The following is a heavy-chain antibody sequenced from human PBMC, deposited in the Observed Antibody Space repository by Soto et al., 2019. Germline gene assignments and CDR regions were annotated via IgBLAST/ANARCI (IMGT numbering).Heavy chain of an antibody. D-gene: IGHD3-22*01. Sequence: ASVKVSCKASGYTFSNYDITWVRQAPGQGLEWMGWISAYNGNINYSQKIQDRVTMTTDTSTTTAYMELRSLRSDDTAVYYCARDEGGYYDSSGYSVYWGQGTLVTVSS. J-gene: IGHJ4*02. CDR2: ISAYNGNI. V-gene: IGHV1-18*01. CDR3: ARDEGGYYDSSGYSVY. CDR1: GYTFSNYD.